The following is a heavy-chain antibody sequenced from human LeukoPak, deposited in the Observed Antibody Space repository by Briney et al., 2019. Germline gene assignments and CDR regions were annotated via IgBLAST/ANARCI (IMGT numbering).Heavy chain of an antibody. D-gene: IGHD3-16*01. J-gene: IGHJ4*02. V-gene: IGHV5-51*01. CDR2: IYPGDSGT. CDR1: GYSFTSYW. CDR3: ARPGQLGEYTPYYFDY. Sequence: GESLKISCKGSGYSFTSYWIGWVRQMSGKGLEWMGIIYPGDSGTRYSPSFQGQVTISADKSISTAYLQWSSLKASDTAMYYCARPGQLGEYTPYYFDYWGQGVLVTVSS.